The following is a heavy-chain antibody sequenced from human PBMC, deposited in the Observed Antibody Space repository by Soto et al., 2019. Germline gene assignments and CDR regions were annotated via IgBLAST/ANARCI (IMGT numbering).Heavy chain of an antibody. V-gene: IGHV1-18*04. CDR2: ISARNGDT. CDR3: ARVQVLPNPAADF. CDR1: GYTFTTNG. Sequence: ASVKVSCKASGYTFTTNGIIWVRQAPGQHLEWLGWISARNGDTKYALGFQGRVTLTTDTSTTTAYMELMNLRSDDTAVYFCARVQVLPNPAADFWGQGTLVTVSS. J-gene: IGHJ4*02. D-gene: IGHD3-10*01.